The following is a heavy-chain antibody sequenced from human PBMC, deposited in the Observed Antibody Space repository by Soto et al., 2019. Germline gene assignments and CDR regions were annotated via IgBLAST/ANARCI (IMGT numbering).Heavy chain of an antibody. D-gene: IGHD3-10*01. CDR2: VHHNGGT. Sequence: QVQLQQWGAGLLKPSETLSLTCAVYGGSFSGYHYTWIRQPPGKGLEWIGEVHHNGGTNFNPSLASRVTISVDASKNQFSLRLSSATAADPAVYYCTSVYGEKWPTSEYWGQGTLVTVSS. CDR3: TSVYGEKWPTSEY. CDR1: GGSFSGYH. J-gene: IGHJ4*02. V-gene: IGHV4-34*01.